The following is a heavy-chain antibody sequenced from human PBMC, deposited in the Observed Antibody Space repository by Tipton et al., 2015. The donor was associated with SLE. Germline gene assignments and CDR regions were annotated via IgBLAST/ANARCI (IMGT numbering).Heavy chain of an antibody. CDR3: ARGRYDSSGYES. CDR2: IYYSGST. J-gene: IGHJ4*02. Sequence: TLSLTCTVSGGSISSSSYYWGWIRQPPGKGLEWIGSIYYSGSTYYNPSLKSRVTISVDTSKNQFSLKLSSVTAADTAVYYCARGRYDSSGYESWGQGTLVTVSS. D-gene: IGHD3-22*01. V-gene: IGHV4-39*07. CDR1: GGSISSSSYY.